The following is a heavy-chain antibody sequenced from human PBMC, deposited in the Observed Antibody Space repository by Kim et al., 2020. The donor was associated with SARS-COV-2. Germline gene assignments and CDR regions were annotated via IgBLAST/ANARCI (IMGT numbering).Heavy chain of an antibody. Sequence: SETLSLTCAVYGGSFSGYYWSWIRQPPGKGLEWIGEINHSGSTNYNPSLKSRVTISVDTSKNQFSLKLSSVTAADTAVYYCARARGAYGSGSYAPFDPWGQGTLVTVSS. D-gene: IGHD3-10*01. J-gene: IGHJ5*02. CDR3: ARARGAYGSGSYAPFDP. CDR1: GGSFSGYY. V-gene: IGHV4-34*01. CDR2: INHSGST.